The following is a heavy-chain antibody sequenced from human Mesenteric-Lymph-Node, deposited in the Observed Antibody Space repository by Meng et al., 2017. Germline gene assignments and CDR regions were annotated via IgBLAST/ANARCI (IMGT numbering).Heavy chain of an antibody. Sequence: ASVKVSCKASGYTFTSYGISWVRQAPGQGLEWMGWISAYNGNTNYAQKLQGRVTMTRNTSISTAYMELSSLRSEDTAVYYCARTSLSNYDFWSGYYTLALQYYGPSDAFDIWGQGTMVTVSS. CDR3: ARTSLSNYDFWSGYYTLALQYYGPSDAFDI. CDR2: ISAYNGNT. V-gene: IGHV1-18*01. J-gene: IGHJ3*02. D-gene: IGHD3-3*01. CDR1: GYTFTSYG.